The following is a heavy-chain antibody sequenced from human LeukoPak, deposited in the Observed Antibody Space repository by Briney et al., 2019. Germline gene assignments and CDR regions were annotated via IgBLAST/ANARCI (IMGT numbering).Heavy chain of an antibody. Sequence: PGGSLRLSCATSGFTFSNAWMNWVRQAPGEGLEWVGRIRSNSDGGTIDYAVPVKGRFALSRDDSKNTLYLQMNSLQTEDTAVYYCATDFYDTTWGQGTLVTVSS. J-gene: IGHJ5*02. CDR3: ATDFYDTT. D-gene: IGHD3-22*01. V-gene: IGHV3-15*07. CDR2: IRSNSDGGTI. CDR1: GFTFSNAW.